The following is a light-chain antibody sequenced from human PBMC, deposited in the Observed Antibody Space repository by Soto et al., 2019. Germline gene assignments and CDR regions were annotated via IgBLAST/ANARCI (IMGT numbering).Light chain of an antibody. CDR2: DAS. CDR1: QSVLYSSNNKNY. Sequence: DIVMTQSPDSLSVSLGERATIKCKSSQSVLYSSNNKNYLGWYQQKPGKAPKLLIYDASSLESGVPSRFSGSGSGTEFTLTTSSLQPDDFATYYCQQYNSYWWTFGQGTKVDIK. J-gene: IGKJ1*01. V-gene: IGKV4-1*01. CDR3: QQYNSYWWT.